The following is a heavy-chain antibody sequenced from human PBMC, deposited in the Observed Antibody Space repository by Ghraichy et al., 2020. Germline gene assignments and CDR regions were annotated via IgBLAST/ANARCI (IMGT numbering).Heavy chain of an antibody. V-gene: IGHV3-23*01. J-gene: IGHJ5*02. CDR3: AREPHSAGVPTAMRTNWFDP. D-gene: IGHD2-2*01. CDR1: GFTLSSYA. CDR2: ISASGDSR. Sequence: GGSLRLSCAASGFTLSSYAMTWVRQAPGKGLEWVSAISASGDSRYYTDSAKGRFTIARDYSKNPLYLQMNSLRVEDTAVYYCAREPHSAGVPTAMRTNWFDPWGQGTLVTVYS.